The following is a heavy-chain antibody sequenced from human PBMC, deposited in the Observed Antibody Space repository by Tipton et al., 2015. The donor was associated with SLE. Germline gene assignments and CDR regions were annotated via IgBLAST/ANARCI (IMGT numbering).Heavy chain of an antibody. J-gene: IGHJ4*02. V-gene: IGHV4-59*08. CDR3: ARRYFDSMGPLYY. CDR2: IYYSGST. Sequence: TLSLTCTVSGGSISSYYWSWIRQPPGKGLEWIGYIYYSGSTNYNPSLKSRVTISVDTSKNQFSLKLSSVTAADTAVYYCARRYFDSMGPLYYWGQGTLVTVSS. D-gene: IGHD3-9*01. CDR1: GGSISSYY.